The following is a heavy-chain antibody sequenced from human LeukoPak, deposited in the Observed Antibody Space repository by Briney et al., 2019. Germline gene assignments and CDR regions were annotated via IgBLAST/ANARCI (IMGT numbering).Heavy chain of an antibody. D-gene: IGHD1-26*01. CDR2: IYYSGST. Sequence: SETLSLTCTVSGGSISSYYWSWIRQPPGKGLEWIGYIYYSGSTNYNPSLKSRVTISVDTSKNQFSLKLSSVTAADTAVYYCAGAKGGYSGSYCEVSFDYWGQGTLVTVSS. J-gene: IGHJ4*02. CDR1: GGSISSYY. CDR3: AGAKGGYSGSYCEVSFDY. V-gene: IGHV4-59*01.